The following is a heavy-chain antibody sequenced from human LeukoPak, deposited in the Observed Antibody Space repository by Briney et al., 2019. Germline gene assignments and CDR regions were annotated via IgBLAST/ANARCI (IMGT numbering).Heavy chain of an antibody. CDR1: GFTLSSYS. V-gene: IGHV3-21*01. J-gene: IGHJ5*02. Sequence: GGSLRLSCAASGFTLSSYSMNWVRQAPGKGLEWVSIIYRDDSSYYADSVKGRFTISRDNAKNSLYLQMNSLRAEDTAVYYCAREGRPAISGWFDPWGQGTLVTVSS. CDR2: IYRDDSS. CDR3: AREGRPAISGWFDP. D-gene: IGHD2-2*01.